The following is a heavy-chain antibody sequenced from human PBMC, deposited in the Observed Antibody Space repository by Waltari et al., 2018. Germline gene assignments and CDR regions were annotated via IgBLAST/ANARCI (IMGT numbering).Heavy chain of an antibody. D-gene: IGHD3-10*01. V-gene: IGHV3-7*01. J-gene: IGHJ6*02. CDR2: IKQDGTEK. CDR1: GVMFGPHL. CDR3: ARILCDGSKCYNGLDV. Sequence: VQLVESGGGVIQSGGSLRLSCAASGVMFGPHLMSWVRQAPGKGLDWVANIKQDGTEKIYVDSVKGRFTILRDNAKNSLFLQMNSLRADDTGVYYCARILCDGSKCYNGLDVWGQGTAVTVSS.